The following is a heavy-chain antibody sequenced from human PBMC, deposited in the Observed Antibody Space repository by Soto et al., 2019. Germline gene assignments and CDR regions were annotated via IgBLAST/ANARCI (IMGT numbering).Heavy chain of an antibody. CDR1: GGTFNSHP. V-gene: IGHV1-69*13. J-gene: IGHJ4*02. Sequence: ASVKVSCKASGGTFNSHPFTWVRQAPGQGLEWMGGIIPVFGTANYAQKFQGRVTITADESTTTVYMELRSLRSEDTAVYYCARSEYSYGGFDSWGQGSLVTVSS. CDR3: ARSEYSYGGFDS. D-gene: IGHD5-18*01. CDR2: IIPVFGTA.